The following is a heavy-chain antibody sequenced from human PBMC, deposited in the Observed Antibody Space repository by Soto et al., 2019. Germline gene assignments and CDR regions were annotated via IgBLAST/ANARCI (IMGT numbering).Heavy chain of an antibody. CDR3: ARERSAAGTGRFPS. CDR1: GYTFTSYD. CDR2: MNANSGNT. J-gene: IGHJ5*01. D-gene: IGHD6-13*01. Sequence: QVQLVQSGAEVKKPGASVKVSCKASGYTFTSYDINWVRQATGQGLEWMGWMNANSGNTGYAQKFQGRVTMTRNTSMSTAYMDLSSPRSEDTAVYYCARERSAAGTGRFPSWGQRTLVTVSS. V-gene: IGHV1-8*01.